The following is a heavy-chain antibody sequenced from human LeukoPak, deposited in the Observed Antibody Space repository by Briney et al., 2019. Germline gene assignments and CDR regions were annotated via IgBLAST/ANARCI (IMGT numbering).Heavy chain of an antibody. CDR1: GYTFTSYY. J-gene: IGHJ3*02. D-gene: IGHD2-21*02. CDR2: INPSGGST. Sequence: GASVKVSCKASGYTFTSYYMHWVRQAPGQGLEWMGIINPSGGSTSYAQKFQGRVTITADESTSTAYMELSSLRSEDTAVYYCAGAYCSGDCYNAFDIWGQGTMVTASS. V-gene: IGHV1-46*01. CDR3: AGAYCSGDCYNAFDI.